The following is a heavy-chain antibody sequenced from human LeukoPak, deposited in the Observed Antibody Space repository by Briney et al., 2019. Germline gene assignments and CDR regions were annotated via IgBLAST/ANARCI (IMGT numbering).Heavy chain of an antibody. J-gene: IGHJ4*02. CDR3: AKDPFRSIAVAGVPDY. Sequence: GRSLRLSCAASGFTFSSSAMSWVRQVPGKGLEWVSGISASGGSTYYADSVRGRFTISRDNSKNTLYLQMNSLRAEDTAVYYCAKDPFRSIAVAGVPDYWGQGTLVTVSS. CDR2: ISASGGST. D-gene: IGHD6-19*01. V-gene: IGHV3-23*01. CDR1: GFTFSSSA.